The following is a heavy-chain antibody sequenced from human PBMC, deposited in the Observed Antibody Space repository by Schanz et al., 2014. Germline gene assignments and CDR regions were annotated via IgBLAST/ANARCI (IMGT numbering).Heavy chain of an antibody. Sequence: QVQLVESGGGVVQPGGSLRLSCAASGFTFSSSGMHWVRQAPGKGLEWVAFIPSDESNKYYIDSVKGRFTISRDNSRETMFLQMNPLRPDDTAVYCCAKDEGYNYGYIFDYWGQGTLVTVSS. V-gene: IGHV3-30*02. J-gene: IGHJ4*02. D-gene: IGHD5-18*01. CDR1: GFTFSSSG. CDR2: IPSDESNK. CDR3: AKDEGYNYGYIFDY.